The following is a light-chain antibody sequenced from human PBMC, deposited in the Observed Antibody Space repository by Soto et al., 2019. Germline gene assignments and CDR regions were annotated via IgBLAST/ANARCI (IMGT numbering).Light chain of an antibody. CDR3: QQYKSWPFI. V-gene: IGKV3-15*01. CDR1: QSLDSN. J-gene: IGKJ3*01. Sequence: EIVVTHSPATLSVSPGERATLSCRASQSLDSNLAWYRQKPGQAPRLLIYDATTSATGIPARFSGSGSGTEFTLTISSLQSEDFAIYYCQQYKSWPFIFGPGTKVEIK. CDR2: DAT.